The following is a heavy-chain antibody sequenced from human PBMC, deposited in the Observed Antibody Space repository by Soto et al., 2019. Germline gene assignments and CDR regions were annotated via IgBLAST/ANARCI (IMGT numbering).Heavy chain of an antibody. J-gene: IGHJ4*02. CDR1: GDTFNFYS. CDR2: VNPIVSMS. D-gene: IGHD3-10*01. CDR3: ASSYGSGYRAFDY. Sequence: VQLVQSGAEVKRPGSSVKVSCKASGDTFNFYSINWVRQAPGLGLEWMGRVNPIVSMSNYAQKFQGRVTXTXDXTTSTAYRELSSLRSEDTAIYYCASSYGSGYRAFDYWGQGALVTVSS. V-gene: IGHV1-69*02.